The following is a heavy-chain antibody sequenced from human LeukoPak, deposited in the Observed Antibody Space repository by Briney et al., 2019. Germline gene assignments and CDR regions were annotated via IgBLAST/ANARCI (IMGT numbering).Heavy chain of an antibody. V-gene: IGHV3-33*03. CDR3: AKGGATICDN. Sequence: GGSLRLSCAASGFTFSSYGMHWVRQAPGKGLEWVAVIWYDGSNKYYADSVKGRFTISRDNAKNTLHLQMSSLRAEDTALYYCAKGGATICDNWGQGTLVTVSS. CDR1: GFTFSSYG. CDR2: IWYDGSNK. J-gene: IGHJ4*02. D-gene: IGHD5-12*01.